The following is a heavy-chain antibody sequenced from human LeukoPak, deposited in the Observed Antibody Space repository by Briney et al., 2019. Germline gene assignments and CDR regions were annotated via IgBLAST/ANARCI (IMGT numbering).Heavy chain of an antibody. CDR1: GFTFSSFC. CDR3: ARAPLLSSDTRYYHGMDV. V-gene: IGHV3-7*01. J-gene: IGHJ6*02. D-gene: IGHD5-18*01. CDR2: IKRDGSEK. Sequence: GGSLRLSCAASGFTFSSFCMTWARQAPGKGLEWVANIKRDGSEKYYVESVKGRFTISRDNAKNSLYLQMNSLRAEDTAVYYCARAPLLSSDTRYYHGMDVWGQGTTVTVS.